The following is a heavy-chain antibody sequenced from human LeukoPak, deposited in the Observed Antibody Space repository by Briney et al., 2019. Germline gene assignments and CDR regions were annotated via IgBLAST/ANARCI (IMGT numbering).Heavy chain of an antibody. V-gene: IGHV3-23*01. Sequence: GASLRLSCAASGFTFRNYAMSWVRQAPGKGLEWVSAITGSDGNTYYADSVQGRFTISRDNSKNTVFLQMNSLRAEDTAVYYCAKWGDYDVLTGYYVSDYWGQGTLVTVSS. CDR1: GFTFRNYA. CDR3: AKWGDYDVLTGYYVSDY. CDR2: ITGSDGNT. D-gene: IGHD3-9*01. J-gene: IGHJ4*02.